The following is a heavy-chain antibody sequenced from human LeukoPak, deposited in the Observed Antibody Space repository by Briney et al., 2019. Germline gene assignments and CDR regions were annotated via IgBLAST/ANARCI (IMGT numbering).Heavy chain of an antibody. Sequence: ASXXVSCKASGYTFTGYYMHWVRQAPGEGGERMGWINPNSGGTNYAQKFQGRVTITSDTSISTAYMELSRLRSDDTAVYYCARESGSYYFQHWGQGTLVTVSS. V-gene: IGHV1-2*02. CDR2: INPNSGGT. CDR3: ARESGSYYFQH. CDR1: GYTFTGYY. D-gene: IGHD1-26*01. J-gene: IGHJ1*01.